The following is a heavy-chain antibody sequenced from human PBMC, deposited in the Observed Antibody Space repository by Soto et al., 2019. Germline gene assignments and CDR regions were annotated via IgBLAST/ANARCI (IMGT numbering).Heavy chain of an antibody. CDR3: AHRPGFSMAFDY. J-gene: IGHJ4*02. Sequence: QITLKESGPTLVQPTQTLTLTCNFSVFSLSTYGVGVCGIRQPPGQALEWLPLIYWDDDTRFSPSLNIRLAITKDTSKSQVVLTMTHMDPVDTATYYCAHRPGFSMAFDYWGPVSLVTVSS. CDR2: IYWDDDT. CDR1: VFSLSTYGVG. D-gene: IGHD3-10*01. V-gene: IGHV2-5*02.